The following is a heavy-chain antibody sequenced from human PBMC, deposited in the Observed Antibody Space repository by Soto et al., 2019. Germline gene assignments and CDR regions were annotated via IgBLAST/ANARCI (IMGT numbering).Heavy chain of an antibody. CDR1: GFTFSSYG. V-gene: IGHV3-30*18. J-gene: IGHJ4*02. CDR2: ISYDGSNK. CDR3: AKDSRYYDFWSGYWNY. D-gene: IGHD3-3*01. Sequence: GGSLRLSCAASGFTFSSYGMHWVRQAPGKGLEWVAVISYDGSNKYYADSVKGRFTISRDNSENTLYLQMSSLRAEDTAVYYCAKDSRYYDFWSGYWNYWGQGTLVTVSS.